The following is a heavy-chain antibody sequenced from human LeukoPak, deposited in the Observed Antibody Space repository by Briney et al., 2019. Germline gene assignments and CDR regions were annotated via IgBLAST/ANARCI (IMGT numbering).Heavy chain of an antibody. CDR3: AREARRGLSGYFFDY. D-gene: IGHD5-12*01. CDR2: ISDSGTTT. J-gene: IGHJ4*02. V-gene: IGHV3-48*03. CDR1: GFTFSSYD. Sequence: GGSLRLFCVASGFTFSSYDVNWVRQSPGKGLEWISYISDSGTTTYYADSVKGRFTISRDNAKNSLYLQMNSLRAEDTAVYYCAREARRGLSGYFFDYWGQGTLVTVSS.